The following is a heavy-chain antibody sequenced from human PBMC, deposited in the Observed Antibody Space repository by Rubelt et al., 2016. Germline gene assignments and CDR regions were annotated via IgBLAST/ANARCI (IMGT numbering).Heavy chain of an antibody. J-gene: IGHJ4*02. CDR2: INAANGNT. CDR3: ARSGMAAAGTLHY. Sequence: QVQLVQSGAEVKKPGASVKVSCKASGYTFTSYAMHWVRQAPGQRLEWMGWINAANGNTNYSQECGGSVSIPMDTSASTAEMELSSVGSEGTAVDYCARSGMAAAGTLHYWGQGTLVTVSS. V-gene: IGHV1-3*01. D-gene: IGHD6-13*01. CDR1: GYTFTSYA.